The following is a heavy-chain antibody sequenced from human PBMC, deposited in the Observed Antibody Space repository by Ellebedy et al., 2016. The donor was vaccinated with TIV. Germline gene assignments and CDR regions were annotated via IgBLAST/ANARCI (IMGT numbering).Heavy chain of an antibody. CDR2: ISSSGTTI. CDR3: ARSEHLGDYIDY. V-gene: IGHV3-48*03. J-gene: IGHJ4*02. CDR1: GFTFSRYE. Sequence: GESLKISCAVSGFTFSRYEMNWVRQAPGKGLAWVSYISSSGTTIKYADSVRGRVTISRDNAKNSVYLQMNSPRAEDTAVYYCARSEHLGDYIDYWGQGTLVTVSS. D-gene: IGHD2-21*01.